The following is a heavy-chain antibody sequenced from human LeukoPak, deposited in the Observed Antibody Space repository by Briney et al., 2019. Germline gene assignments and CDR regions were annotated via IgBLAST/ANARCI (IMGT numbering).Heavy chain of an antibody. V-gene: IGHV4-59*01. J-gene: IGHJ4*02. CDR2: IYYSGST. CDR1: GDSISTYY. D-gene: IGHD3-10*01. CDR3: ARGTKYYYGLYYFDY. Sequence: PSETLSLTCTVSGDSISTYYCSWIRQPPGKGLEWIGYIYYSGSTNYNPSLKSRVTISLDTSKNQFSLRLSSVTAADTAVYYCARGTKYYYGLYYFDYWGQGTLVTVSS.